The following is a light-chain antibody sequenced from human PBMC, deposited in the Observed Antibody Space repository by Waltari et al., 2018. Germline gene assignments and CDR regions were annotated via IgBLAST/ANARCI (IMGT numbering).Light chain of an antibody. J-gene: IGLJ2*01. Sequence: SSELTQDPAVSVALGQTVTITCQGDKLRSYYASWYQRKPGQAPVFVIYGKDNRPSGIPDRFSGSFSGNTASLTITGAQAEDDADYYCNSRDSSGNLVVFGGGTKLTVL. CDR3: NSRDSSGNLVV. V-gene: IGLV3-19*01. CDR1: KLRSYY. CDR2: GKD.